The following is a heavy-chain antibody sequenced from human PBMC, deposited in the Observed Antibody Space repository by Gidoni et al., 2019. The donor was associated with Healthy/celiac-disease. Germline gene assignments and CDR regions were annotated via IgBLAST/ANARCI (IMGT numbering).Heavy chain of an antibody. CDR3: ARVRSYGYYDSSGYYDYYYYGMDV. CDR1: GGTFSSHA. CDR2: IIPIFCTA. Sequence: QVQLVQSGAEVKKTGSSVKVCCKASGGTFSSHAISWVREAPGQGLEWMGGIIPIFCTANYAQKFQGIVTITADESTSTAYMELSSLRSEDTAVYYCARVRSYGYYDSSGYYDYYYYGMDVWGQGTTVTVSS. V-gene: IGHV1-69*01. J-gene: IGHJ6*02. D-gene: IGHD3-22*01.